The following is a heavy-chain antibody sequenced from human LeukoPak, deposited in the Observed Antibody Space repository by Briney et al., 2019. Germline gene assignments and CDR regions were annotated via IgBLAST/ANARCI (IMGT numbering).Heavy chain of an antibody. D-gene: IGHD3-10*01. CDR2: IYSGGST. Sequence: GGSLRLSCAASGFTVSSNYMSWVRQAPGKGLEWVSVIYSGGSTYYADSVKDRFTISRDNSKNTLYLQMNSLRAEDTAVYYCARDRRYYGSGSGFDYWGQGTLVTVSS. CDR3: ARDRRYYGSGSGFDY. V-gene: IGHV3-53*01. CDR1: GFTVSSNY. J-gene: IGHJ4*02.